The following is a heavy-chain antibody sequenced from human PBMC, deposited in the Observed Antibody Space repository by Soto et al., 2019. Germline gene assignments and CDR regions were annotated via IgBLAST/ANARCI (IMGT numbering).Heavy chain of an antibody. CDR2: IYYGGTS. V-gene: IGHV4-59*08. D-gene: IGHD2-21*02. CDR3: ARVSGGDSLKFQH. Sequence: PSETLSLTCTVSGGSISPYYWSWIRQPPGKGLEWVGYIYYGGTSSYNPSLKSRVTISLETSKSQISLRLTSVTAADTAVYYCARVSGGDSLKFQHWGQGTLVTVS. CDR1: GGSISPYY. J-gene: IGHJ1*01.